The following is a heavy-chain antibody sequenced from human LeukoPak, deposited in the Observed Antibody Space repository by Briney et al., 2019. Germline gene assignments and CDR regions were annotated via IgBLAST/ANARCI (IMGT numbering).Heavy chain of an antibody. CDR2: IKQDGSEK. CDR1: GFTFSSYW. CDR3: ARSTSPVLRYFDWLAPFDY. J-gene: IGHJ4*02. Sequence: GGSLRLSCAASGFTFSSYWMSWIRQAPGKGLEWVANIKQDGSEKYNVDSVKGRFTISRDNAKNSLYLQMNSLRAEDTAVYYCARSTSPVLRYFDWLAPFDYWGQGTLVTVSS. V-gene: IGHV3-7*03. D-gene: IGHD3-9*01.